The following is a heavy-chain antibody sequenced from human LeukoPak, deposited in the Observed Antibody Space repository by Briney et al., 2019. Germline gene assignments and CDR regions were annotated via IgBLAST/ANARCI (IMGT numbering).Heavy chain of an antibody. D-gene: IGHD2-15*01. CDR3: ARVACSGGSCYAGASYYFDY. CDR1: GGSISSYY. J-gene: IGHJ4*02. Sequence: SETLSLTCTVSGGSISSYYWSWIRQPPGKGLEWIGYIYYSGSTNYNPSLKSRVTISVDTSKNQFSLKLSSVTAADTAVHYCARVACSGGSCYAGASYYFDYWGQGTLVTVSS. CDR2: IYYSGST. V-gene: IGHV4-59*01.